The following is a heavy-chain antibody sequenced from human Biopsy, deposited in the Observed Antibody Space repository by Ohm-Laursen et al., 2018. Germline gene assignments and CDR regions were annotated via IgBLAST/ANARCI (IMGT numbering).Heavy chain of an antibody. CDR1: GGSISSRNHY. D-gene: IGHD3-3*01. Sequence: TLSLTCSVSGGSISSRNHYWGWLRQPPGEGLEWIGPVCYSGSTFYNSSLESRVTVSVDTSKNQFHLRLTSMSASDTAVYYCARHSLDDFWSGAHYYFDYWGLGTLVTVSS. CDR2: VCYSGST. V-gene: IGHV4-39*01. J-gene: IGHJ4*02. CDR3: ARHSLDDFWSGAHYYFDY.